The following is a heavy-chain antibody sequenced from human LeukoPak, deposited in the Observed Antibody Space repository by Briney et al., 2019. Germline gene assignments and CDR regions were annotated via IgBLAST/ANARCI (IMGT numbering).Heavy chain of an antibody. CDR3: ARESGLTDNWLDS. D-gene: IGHD5-12*01. J-gene: IGHJ5*01. CDR1: GYSFTTHD. V-gene: IGHV1-8*01. CDR2: MNPNSGKS. Sequence: ASVKVSCKASGYSFTTHDINWVRQSTGQGLEWMGWMNPNSGKSGYAQTFQGRVTMTRDTSISTVYMELSSLGSDDTAVYYCARESGLTDNWLDSWGQGTLVIVSS.